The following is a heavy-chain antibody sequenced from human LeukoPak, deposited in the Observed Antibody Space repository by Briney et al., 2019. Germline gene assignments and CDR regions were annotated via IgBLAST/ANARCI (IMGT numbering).Heavy chain of an antibody. Sequence: GGSLRLSCVASGFTFSSYGMSWVRQAPGKGLQWVSAISGDGKDRDYPDSVKGRFTISRDNSKNTLYLQMNSLRAEDTAVYYCANPSRGSSGYWYYFDYWGQGTLVTVSS. V-gene: IGHV3-23*01. CDR2: ISGDGKDR. J-gene: IGHJ4*02. CDR1: GFTFSSYG. CDR3: ANPSRGSSGYWYYFDY. D-gene: IGHD3-22*01.